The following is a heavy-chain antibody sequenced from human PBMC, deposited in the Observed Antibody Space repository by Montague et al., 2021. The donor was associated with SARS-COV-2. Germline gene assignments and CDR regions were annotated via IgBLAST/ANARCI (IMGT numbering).Heavy chain of an antibody. CDR3: VRVAWFGELSLADY. CDR2: IYHTGXT. J-gene: IGHJ4*02. D-gene: IGHD3-10*01. CDR1: GDSISSTVYY. Sequence: SETLSLTCTVAGDSISSTVYYWGWMRQPPGKRLEWIGTIYHTGXTXYXXXXKXRVTLSVDTSKNQLFLNVTSVTAADTAVYFCVRVAWFGELSLADYWGQGTLVAVSS. V-gene: IGHV4-39*07.